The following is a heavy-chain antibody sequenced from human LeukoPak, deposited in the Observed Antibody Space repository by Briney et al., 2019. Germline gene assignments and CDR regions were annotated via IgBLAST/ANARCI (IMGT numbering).Heavy chain of an antibody. CDR3: ARLDYDFWSGYSAFDT. CDR2: ISAYNGNT. J-gene: IGHJ3*02. CDR1: GYTSTSYG. D-gene: IGHD3-3*01. V-gene: IGHV1-18*01. Sequence: ASVKVSCKASGYTSTSYGISWVRQAPGQGLEWMGWISAYNGNTNYAQKLQGRVTMTTDTSTSTAYMELRSLRSDDTAVYYCARLDYDFWSGYSAFDTWGQGTMVTVSS.